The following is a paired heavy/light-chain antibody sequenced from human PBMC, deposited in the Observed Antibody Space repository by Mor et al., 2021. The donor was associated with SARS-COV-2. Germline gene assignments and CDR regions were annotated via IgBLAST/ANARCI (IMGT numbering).Heavy chain of an antibody. V-gene: IGHV3-11*06. CDR2: ISSSSSYT. J-gene: IGHJ6*02. D-gene: IGHD3-3*01. Sequence: QVQLVESGGGLVKPGGSLRLSCAASGFTFSDYYMSWIRQAPGKGLEWVSYISSSSSYTNYADSVKGRFTISRDNAKNSLYLQMNSLRAEDTAVYYCARDLTDFPGLPDYYYGMDVWGQGTTVTVSS. CDR3: ARDLTDFPGLPDYYYGMDV. CDR1: GFTFSDYY.
Light chain of an antibody. CDR3: QQYGSPSIT. CDR1: QSVSSSY. V-gene: IGKV3-20*01. Sequence: EIVLTQSPGTLSLSPGERATLSCRASQSVSSSYLAWYQQKPGQAPRLLIYGASSRATGIPDRFSGSGSGTDFTLTISRLEPEDFAVYYCQQYGSPSITFGQGTRLEIK. CDR2: GAS. J-gene: IGKJ5*01.